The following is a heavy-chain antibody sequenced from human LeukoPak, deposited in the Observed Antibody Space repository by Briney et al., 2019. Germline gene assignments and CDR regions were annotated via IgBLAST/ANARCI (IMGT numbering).Heavy chain of an antibody. J-gene: IGHJ4*02. Sequence: PSETLSLTCAVYGGSFSGYYWSWIRQPPGKGLEWIGSIYYSGSTYYNPSLRSRVTVSVDTSKNQFSLKLSSVTAADTAVYYCARLGSEGTALVPFDYWGQGTLVTVSS. D-gene: IGHD1-1*01. CDR2: IYYSGST. CDR1: GGSFSGYY. V-gene: IGHV4-34*01. CDR3: ARLGSEGTALVPFDY.